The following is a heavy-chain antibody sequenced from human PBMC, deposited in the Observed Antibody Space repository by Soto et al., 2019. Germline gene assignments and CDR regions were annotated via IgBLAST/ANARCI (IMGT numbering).Heavy chain of an antibody. CDR2: IIPIFGSA. Sequence: QVQLVQSGAEVKKHGSSVKVSCKASGGTFSNYAITWVRQAPGQGLEWLGRIIPIFGSANYAQKFQGRVRITADESTTTAYMELSSLRSDDTAVYYCAKDGGKDGYLGNWFDPWGQGTLLTFSS. CDR1: GGTFSNYA. V-gene: IGHV1-69*15. J-gene: IGHJ5*02. CDR3: AKDGGKDGYLGNWFDP. D-gene: IGHD5-12*01.